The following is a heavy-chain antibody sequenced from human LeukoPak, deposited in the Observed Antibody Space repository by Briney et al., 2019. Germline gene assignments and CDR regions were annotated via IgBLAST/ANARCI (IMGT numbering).Heavy chain of an antibody. CDR3: ARTGGDYSTWAFDY. V-gene: IGHV3-11*06. Sequence: GGSLRLSCAASGFTFSDYYMSWIRQAPGKGLGWVSYISSSSSYTNYADSVKGRFTISRDNAKNSLYLQMNSLRAEDTAVYYCARTGGDYSTWAFDYWGQGTLVTVSS. CDR1: GFTFSDYY. J-gene: IGHJ4*02. D-gene: IGHD4-17*01. CDR2: ISSSSSYT.